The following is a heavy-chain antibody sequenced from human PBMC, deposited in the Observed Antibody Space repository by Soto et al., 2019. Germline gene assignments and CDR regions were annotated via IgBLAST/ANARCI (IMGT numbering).Heavy chain of an antibody. D-gene: IGHD6-6*01. J-gene: IGHJ5*02. CDR2: IIPIFGTA. CDR1: GGTFSSYA. Sequence: SVKVSCKASGGTFSSYASTWVRQAPGQGLEWMGGIIPIFGTANYAQKFQGRVTITADESTSTAYMELSSLRSEDTAVYYCARVREQLVPWFDPWGQGTLVTVS. CDR3: ARVREQLVPWFDP. V-gene: IGHV1-69*13.